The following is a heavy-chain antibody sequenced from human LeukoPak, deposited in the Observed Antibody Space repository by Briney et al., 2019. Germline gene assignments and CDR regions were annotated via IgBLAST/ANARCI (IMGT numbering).Heavy chain of an antibody. Sequence: ASVKVSCKASGYTFTGYYMHWVRQAPGQGLEWMGWINPNSGSTGYAQKFQGRVAMTRNTSITTAYMELSSLRSEDTAVYYCARGLGGTAMVTRGGVRFDYWGQGTLVTVSS. CDR2: INPNSGST. D-gene: IGHD5-18*01. CDR3: ARGLGGTAMVTRGGVRFDY. J-gene: IGHJ4*02. V-gene: IGHV1-8*02. CDR1: GYTFTGYY.